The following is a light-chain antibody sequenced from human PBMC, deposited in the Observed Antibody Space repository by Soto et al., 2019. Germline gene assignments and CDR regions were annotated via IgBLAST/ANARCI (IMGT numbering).Light chain of an antibody. CDR2: RVS. Sequence: DVVMTQSPLSLPVTLGQPASISCRSSQGLVFSDGNTYLSWFQQRPGQSPRRLIYRVSNRDSGVPDRFSGSGSGTAITLKIIRVEAEDVGIYYCMQGAHWPMYTFGQGTKLEIK. CDR1: QGLVFSDGNTY. J-gene: IGKJ2*01. CDR3: MQGAHWPMYT. V-gene: IGKV2-30*01.